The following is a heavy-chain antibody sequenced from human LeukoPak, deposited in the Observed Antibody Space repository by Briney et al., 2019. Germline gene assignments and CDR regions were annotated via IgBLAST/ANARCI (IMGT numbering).Heavy chain of an antibody. CDR1: GFTFDDYA. D-gene: IGHD6-19*01. J-gene: IGHJ4*02. CDR2: ISGDGNNR. CDR3: AKGADPLTWRMMTVAGTRFDF. V-gene: IGHV3-43*02. Sequence: QPGGSLRLSCAVSGFTFDDYAMHWVRPAPGKGLEWVSLISGDGNNRYYAGSVKGRFTISRDNRKKSLYLQMNRLRTEYTAFYYCAKGADPLTWRMMTVAGTRFDFWGQGTLVTVSS.